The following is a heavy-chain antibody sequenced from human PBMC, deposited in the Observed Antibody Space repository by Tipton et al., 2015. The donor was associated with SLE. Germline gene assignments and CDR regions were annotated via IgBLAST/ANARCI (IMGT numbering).Heavy chain of an antibody. CDR1: GFTFSSYE. Sequence: SLRLSCAASGFTFSSYEMNWVRQAPGKGLEWVSYISSSGSTIYYADSVKGRFTISRDNAKNSLYLQMNSLRAEDTAVYYCAGILHRIATMVWGQWTMVTVSS. J-gene: IGHJ3*01. V-gene: IGHV3-48*03. CDR2: ISSSGSTI. CDR3: AGILHRIATMV. D-gene: IGHD6-13*01.